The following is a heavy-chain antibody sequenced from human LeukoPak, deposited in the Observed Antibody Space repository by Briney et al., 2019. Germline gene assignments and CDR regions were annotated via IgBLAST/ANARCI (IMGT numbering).Heavy chain of an antibody. Sequence: ASVKVSCKASGYIFTGYYMHWVRQAPGQGLEWMGWITPNSGGTNYAQKFQGRVTMTRDTSINTAYMELSSLRSDDTAVYYRARVTVVNRSLWSWGTRKIGQEVNWFDPWGQGTLIIVSS. CDR2: ITPNSGGT. D-gene: IGHD4/OR15-4a*01. CDR3: ARVTVVNRSLWSWGTRKIGQEVNWFDP. V-gene: IGHV1-2*02. J-gene: IGHJ5*02. CDR1: GYIFTGYY.